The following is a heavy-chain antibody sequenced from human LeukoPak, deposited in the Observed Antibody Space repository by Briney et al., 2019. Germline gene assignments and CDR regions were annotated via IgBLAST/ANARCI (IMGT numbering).Heavy chain of an antibody. V-gene: IGHV3-33*01. CDR3: ARDSLPMAVTGPFDH. CDR2: IWSDGSNI. J-gene: IGHJ4*02. CDR1: GFNFSSYG. Sequence: GRSLRLSCAASGFNFSSYGMHWVRQAPGKGLEWVTSIWSDGSNIHYADSVKGRVIISRDNSKSALYLQMNSLRAEDTAIYYCARDSLPMAVTGPFDHWGQGALVTVSS. D-gene: IGHD6-19*01.